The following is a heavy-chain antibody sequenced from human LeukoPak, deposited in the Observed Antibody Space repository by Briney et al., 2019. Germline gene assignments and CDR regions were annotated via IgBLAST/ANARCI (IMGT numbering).Heavy chain of an antibody. CDR3: ATDYLYDILTGSKY. CDR2: PKSKTDGGTT. Sequence: WGSLRLSCAPSAFTFSHAWMSWVRQPPSNRLEWVGRPKSKTDGGTTDYAAPVKGRFTISRDDSKNTLYLQMNSLKMEDSAVYYCATDYLYDILTGSKYWGQGTLVTVSS. CDR1: AFTFSHAW. J-gene: IGHJ4*02. V-gene: IGHV3-15*01. D-gene: IGHD3-9*01.